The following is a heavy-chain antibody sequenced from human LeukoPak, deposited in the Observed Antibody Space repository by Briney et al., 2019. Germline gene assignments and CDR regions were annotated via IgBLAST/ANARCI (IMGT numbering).Heavy chain of an antibody. CDR2: IYNSGNT. Sequence: SETLSPTCTVSGGSISNYFWNWIRQSPGKGLEWIGYIYNSGNTKYNPSLKSRVTVSVDTSKNQFSLKLSSVTAADTAVYYCARASFNTYGIDGFDYWGQGTLVTVSS. J-gene: IGHJ4*02. V-gene: IGHV4-59*01. CDR1: GGSISNYF. D-gene: IGHD5-24*01. CDR3: ARASFNTYGIDGFDY.